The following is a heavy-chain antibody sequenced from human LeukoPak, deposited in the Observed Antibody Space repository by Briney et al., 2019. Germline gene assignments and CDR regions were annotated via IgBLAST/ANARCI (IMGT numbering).Heavy chain of an antibody. CDR2: ISERGGST. J-gene: IGHJ4*02. V-gene: IGHV3-23*01. CDR3: AKVDGSGSYFDY. D-gene: IGHD3-10*01. CDR1: GITLSNYG. Sequence: GGSLRLSCVVSGITLSNYGMSWVRQAPGKGLEWVSGISERGGSTNYADSVKGRFIISRDTSKNTVYLQMNSLRVEDTAVYYCAKVDGSGSYFDYWGQGTLVTVSS.